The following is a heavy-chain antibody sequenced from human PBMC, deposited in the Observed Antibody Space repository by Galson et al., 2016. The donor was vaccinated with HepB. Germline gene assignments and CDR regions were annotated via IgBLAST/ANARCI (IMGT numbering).Heavy chain of an antibody. Sequence: SLRLSCATSGFTLTHYGMLWVRQAPGKGLEWVAVIWYDGSNKNYADSVKGRFTISRDNSKNTLYLQMNSLRAEDTAVYYCARDNEQWLVLSYGMDVWGQGTTVTVPS. CDR2: IWYDGSNK. V-gene: IGHV3-33*01. D-gene: IGHD6-19*01. J-gene: IGHJ6*02. CDR3: ARDNEQWLVLSYGMDV. CDR1: GFTLTHYG.